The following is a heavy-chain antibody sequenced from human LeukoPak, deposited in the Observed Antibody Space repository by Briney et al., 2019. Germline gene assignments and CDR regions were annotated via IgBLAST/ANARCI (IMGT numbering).Heavy chain of an antibody. D-gene: IGHD2-15*01. J-gene: IGHJ4*02. V-gene: IGHV3-30*02. CDR3: AKVRSQYCSGGSCSNFDY. Sequence: PGGSLRLSCAASGFTFSSYGMHWVRQAPGKGLEWVAFIRYDGSNKYYADSVKGRFTISRDNAKNSLYLQVNSLRAEDTAVYYCAKVRSQYCSGGSCSNFDYWGQGTLVTVSS. CDR2: IRYDGSNK. CDR1: GFTFSSYG.